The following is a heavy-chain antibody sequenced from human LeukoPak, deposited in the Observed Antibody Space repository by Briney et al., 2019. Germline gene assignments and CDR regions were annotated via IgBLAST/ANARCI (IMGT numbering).Heavy chain of an antibody. CDR2: ISASGGST. CDR3: AKRIAAVGPYFDY. D-gene: IGHD6-13*01. Sequence: GGSLRLSCTVSGFTFSNYAMSWVRQAPGMGLEWVSGISASGGSTYYADSVKGRFTTSRDNSKSTLYLQMNTLRAQDTAVYYCAKRIAAVGPYFDYWGQGTLVTVSS. J-gene: IGHJ4*02. V-gene: IGHV3-23*01. CDR1: GFTFSNYA.